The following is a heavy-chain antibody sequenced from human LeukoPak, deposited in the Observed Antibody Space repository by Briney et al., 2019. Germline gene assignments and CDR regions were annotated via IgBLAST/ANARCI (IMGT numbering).Heavy chain of an antibody. CDR2: INHSGST. Sequence: SETLSLTCAVYGGSFSGYYWSWIRQPPGKGLEWIGEINHSGSTNYNPSLKSRVTISVDTSKNQFSLKLSSVTAAGTAVYYCARGGLYCSSTSCNDAFDIWGQGTMVTVSS. CDR1: GGSFSGYY. CDR3: ARGGLYCSSTSCNDAFDI. J-gene: IGHJ3*02. D-gene: IGHD2-2*01. V-gene: IGHV4-34*01.